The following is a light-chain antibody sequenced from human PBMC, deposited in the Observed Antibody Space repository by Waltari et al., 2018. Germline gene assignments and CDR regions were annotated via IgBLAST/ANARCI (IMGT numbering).Light chain of an antibody. V-gene: IGKV4-1*01. J-gene: IGKJ2*01. CDR3: QQYYSALRGT. CDR1: QSVLYSSNNKNY. CDR2: WAS. Sequence: DIVMTQSPDSLAVSLGEKATINCKSSQSVLYSSNNKNYLAWYQQKPGQPPKLLIYWASTRESGVPDRFSGSGSGTDFTLTISSLQAEDVAGYYCQQYYSALRGTFGPGTKLEIK.